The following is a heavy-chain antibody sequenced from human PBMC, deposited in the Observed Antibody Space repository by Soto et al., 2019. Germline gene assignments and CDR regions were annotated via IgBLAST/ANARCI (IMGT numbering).Heavy chain of an antibody. Sequence: GESLKISCKGSGYSFTSYLISWVRQMPGKGLEWMGRIDPSDSYTNYSPSFQGHVTISADKSISTAYLQWSSLKASDTAMYYCARRRFGELSLYGMDVWGQGTTVTVSS. CDR1: GYSFTSYL. CDR2: IDPSDSYT. J-gene: IGHJ6*02. CDR3: ARRRFGELSLYGMDV. V-gene: IGHV5-10-1*01. D-gene: IGHD3-10*01.